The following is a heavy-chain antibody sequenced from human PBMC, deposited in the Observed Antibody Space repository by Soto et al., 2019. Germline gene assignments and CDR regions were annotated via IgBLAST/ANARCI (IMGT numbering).Heavy chain of an antibody. CDR2: IYYSGST. Sequence: LSLTCTVSGGSISSGDYYWSWIRQPPGKGLEWIGYIYYSGSTYYNPSLKSRVTISVDTSKNQFSLKLSSVTAADTAVYYCARAKRDYYDSSGLDYWGQGTLVTVSS. CDR3: ARAKRDYYDSSGLDY. V-gene: IGHV4-30-4*01. J-gene: IGHJ4*02. CDR1: GGSISSGDYY. D-gene: IGHD3-22*01.